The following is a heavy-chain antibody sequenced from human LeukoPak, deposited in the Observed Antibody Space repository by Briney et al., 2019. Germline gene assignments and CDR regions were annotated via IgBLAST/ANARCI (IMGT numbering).Heavy chain of an antibody. J-gene: IGHJ6*02. CDR2: IHYSGKA. D-gene: IGHD3-16*01. CDR1: GGSISGYY. Sequence: SETLSLTGTVFGGSISGYYWTWTQQPPGKEREWIGQIHYSGKADYNPSLGSRITISVDTSKNKMFLKLSSVTAADTAVYYCARFGIFYDMDVWGRGTTVTVSS. CDR3: ARFGIFYDMDV. V-gene: IGHV4-59*13.